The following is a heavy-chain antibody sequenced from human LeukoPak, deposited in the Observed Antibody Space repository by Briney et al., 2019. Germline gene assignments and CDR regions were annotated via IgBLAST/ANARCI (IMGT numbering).Heavy chain of an antibody. CDR1: GGTFSSYA. V-gene: IGHV1-69*04. Sequence: GASVKVSCKASGGTFSSYAISWVRQAPGQGLEWVGRIIPILCIANYAQKFQGRVTITADKSTSTAYMELSSLRSEDTAVYYCARTSRDYYDILTANSYYGMDVWGQGTTVTVSS. D-gene: IGHD3-9*01. CDR2: IIPILCIA. CDR3: ARTSRDYYDILTANSYYGMDV. J-gene: IGHJ6*02.